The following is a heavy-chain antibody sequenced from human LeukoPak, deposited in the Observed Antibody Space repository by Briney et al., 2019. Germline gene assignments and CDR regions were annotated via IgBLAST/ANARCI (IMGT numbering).Heavy chain of an antibody. D-gene: IGHD5-18*01. Sequence: SETLSLTCTVSGGSISSYYWSWIRQPAGKGLEWIGRIYTSGSTNYNPSLKSRVTISVDTSKNQVSLKLISVTAADTAVYYCARKKRGYGYNWLDPWGQGTLVTVSS. V-gene: IGHV4-4*07. CDR3: ARKKRGYGYNWLDP. J-gene: IGHJ5*02. CDR1: GGSISSYY. CDR2: IYTSGST.